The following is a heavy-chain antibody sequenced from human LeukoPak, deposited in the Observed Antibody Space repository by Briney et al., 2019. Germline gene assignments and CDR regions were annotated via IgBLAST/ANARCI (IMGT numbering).Heavy chain of an antibody. CDR1: GGSISSYY. V-gene: IGHV4-59*01. J-gene: IGHJ4*02. CDR2: ISYSGNT. CDR3: ATRSTGVAATFDC. Sequence: SETLSLTCSVSGGSISSYYWSWIRQPPGKGLEGIGYISYSGNTNYTPSLKSRVTISVDTSKNQFYLKLSSVTAADTAVYYCATRSTGVAATFDCWGQGALVTVSS. D-gene: IGHD2-15*01.